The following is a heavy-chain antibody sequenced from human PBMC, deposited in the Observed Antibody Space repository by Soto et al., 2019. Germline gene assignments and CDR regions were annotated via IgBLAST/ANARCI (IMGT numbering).Heavy chain of an antibody. CDR3: ARDEAVAGTIWFDP. Sequence: GASVKVSCKASGGTFSSYAISWVRQAPGQGLEWMGGIIPIFGTANYAQKFQGRVTITADESTSTAYMELSSLRSEDTAVYYCARDEAVAGTIWFDPWGQGTLVTVSS. V-gene: IGHV1-69*13. J-gene: IGHJ5*02. CDR2: IIPIFGTA. D-gene: IGHD6-19*01. CDR1: GGTFSSYA.